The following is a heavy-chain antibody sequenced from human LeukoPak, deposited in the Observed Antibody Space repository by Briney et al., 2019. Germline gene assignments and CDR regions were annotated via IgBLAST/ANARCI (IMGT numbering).Heavy chain of an antibody. Sequence: SETLSLTCTVSGGSVSSGSYYWSWIRQPAGKGLEFIGRMYTSGITNYNPSLESRVTISLDTSKNQFSLRLTSVTAADTAVYYCAKPPGANWGQGTLVTVSS. CDR3: AKPPGAN. CDR1: GGSVSSGSYY. CDR2: MYTSGIT. V-gene: IGHV4-61*02. D-gene: IGHD1-26*01. J-gene: IGHJ4*02.